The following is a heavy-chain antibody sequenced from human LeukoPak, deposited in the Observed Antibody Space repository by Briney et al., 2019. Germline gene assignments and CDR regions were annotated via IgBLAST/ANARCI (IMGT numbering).Heavy chain of an antibody. CDR2: ISSSGSTI. D-gene: IGHD3-22*01. CDR1: GFTFSDYY. V-gene: IGHV3-11*01. J-gene: IGHJ3*02. CDR3: ARDPITMIVVVTDDAFDI. Sequence: GGSLRLSCAASGFTFSDYYMSWIRQAPGKGLEWVSYISSSGSTIYYADSVKGRFTISRDNAKNSLYLQMNSLRAEDTAVYYCARDPITMIVVVTDDAFDIWGQGTMVTVSS.